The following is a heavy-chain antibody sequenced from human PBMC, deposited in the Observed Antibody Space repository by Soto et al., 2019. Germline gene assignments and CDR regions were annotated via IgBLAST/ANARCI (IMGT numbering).Heavy chain of an antibody. CDR3: AKDLHGSGWSFEQ. D-gene: IGHD6-19*01. Sequence: EVELFESWGGLVQPGGSLRLSCSASGFTFSTQAMAWVRQAPGKGLEWVSALISSGESPDYADSVKGRFTISRHNSNNTLYLQMNSLRADDTAVYYCAKDLHGSGWSFEQWGQGTVVTVSS. J-gene: IGHJ4*02. CDR2: LISSGESP. CDR1: GFTFSTQA. V-gene: IGHV3-23*01.